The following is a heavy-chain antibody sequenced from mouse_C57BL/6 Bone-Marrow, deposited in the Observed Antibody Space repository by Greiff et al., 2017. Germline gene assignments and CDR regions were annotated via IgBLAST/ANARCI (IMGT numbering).Heavy chain of an antibody. J-gene: IGHJ2*01. Sequence: QVQLKESGAELVKPGASVKMSCKASGYTFTTYPIEWMKQNHGKSLEWIGNFHPYNDDTKYNEKFKGKATLHVEKSSSTVYLALSRLTSDDAAVYYCARGGNYGGYYFAYWGQGTTLTVSA. CDR2: FHPYNDDT. CDR3: ARGGNYGGYYFAY. CDR1: GYTFTTYP. V-gene: IGHV1-47*01. D-gene: IGHD2-1*01.